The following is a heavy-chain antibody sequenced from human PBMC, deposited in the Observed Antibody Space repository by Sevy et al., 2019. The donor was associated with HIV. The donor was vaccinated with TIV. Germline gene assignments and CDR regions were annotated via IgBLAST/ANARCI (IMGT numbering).Heavy chain of an antibody. CDR1: GFTFSSYA. Sequence: GGSLRLSCAASGFTFSSYAMSWVRQAPGKGLEWVSAISGSGGSTYYADSVKGRFTISRDNSKNTLYLQMNGLRAEDTAVYYCAKGVDFWSGYTGYGMDVWGQGTTVTVSS. CDR3: AKGVDFWSGYTGYGMDV. CDR2: ISGSGGST. J-gene: IGHJ6*02. V-gene: IGHV3-23*01. D-gene: IGHD3-3*01.